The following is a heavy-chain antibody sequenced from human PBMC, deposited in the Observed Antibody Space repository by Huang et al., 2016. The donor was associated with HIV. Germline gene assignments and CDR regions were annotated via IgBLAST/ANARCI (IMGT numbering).Heavy chain of an antibody. CDR1: GGSISSSSYY. J-gene: IGHJ6*02. CDR3: ARHGRVAGHYYNNMDV. CDR2: IYYSGNT. D-gene: IGHD6-19*01. Sequence: LQLQESGPGLVKSSETLSLICTVSGGSISSSSYYWGWIRQPPGKGPEWIGSIYYSGNTYYNPPLKSRVTISVDTSKNQFSLKVNSVTAGDTAVYYCARHGRVAGHYYNNMDVWGRGTTVTVSS. V-gene: IGHV4-39*01.